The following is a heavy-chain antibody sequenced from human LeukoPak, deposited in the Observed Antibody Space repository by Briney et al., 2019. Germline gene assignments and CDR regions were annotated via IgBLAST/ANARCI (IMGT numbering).Heavy chain of an antibody. Sequence: SGGSLRLSCAASGFTFDHYGMSWVRQAPGKGLEWVSGINWNGGSTGYADSVKGRFTISRDNAKNSLYLQMNSLRAEDTALYYCARAVLRYYDSSGNDAFDIWGQGTMVTVSS. CDR1: GFTFDHYG. CDR2: INWNGGST. V-gene: IGHV3-20*04. CDR3: ARAVLRYYDSSGNDAFDI. J-gene: IGHJ3*02. D-gene: IGHD3-22*01.